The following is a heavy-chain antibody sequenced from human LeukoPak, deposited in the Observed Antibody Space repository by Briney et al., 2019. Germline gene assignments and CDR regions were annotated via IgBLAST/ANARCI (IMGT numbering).Heavy chain of an antibody. V-gene: IGHV3-23*01. Sequence: GGSLRLSCAASGFTSGLTFSNYAMNWVRQAPGKGLEWVSTISGSGSKTYYADSVKGRFTISRDNSKNTMDLQMNSLRAEDTAVYYCAKCAGWGVIESDYWGQGTLVTVSS. CDR1: GFTSGLTFSNYA. CDR2: ISGSGSKT. J-gene: IGHJ4*02. CDR3: AKCAGWGVIESDY. D-gene: IGHD3-16*02.